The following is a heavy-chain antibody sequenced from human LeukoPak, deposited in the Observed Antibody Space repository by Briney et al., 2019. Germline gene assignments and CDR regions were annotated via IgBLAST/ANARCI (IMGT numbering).Heavy chain of an antibody. CDR3: ARAESQDTSATDPCFDC. V-gene: IGHV3-21*01. CDR1: GFTFSSYS. D-gene: IGHD2-15*01. J-gene: IGHJ4*02. CDR2: ISGSTSYI. Sequence: PGGSLRLSCAASGFTFSSYSMSWVCQAPGKGLEWVSSISGSTSYIYYADSMKGRFTISRDNAKNSLYLQMNSLRAEDTAVYYCARAESQDTSATDPCFDCWGLGTLVTVSS.